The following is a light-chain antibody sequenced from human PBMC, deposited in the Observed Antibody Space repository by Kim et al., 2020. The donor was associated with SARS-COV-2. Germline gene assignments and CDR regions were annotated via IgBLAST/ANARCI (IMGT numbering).Light chain of an antibody. J-gene: IGKJ1*01. Sequence: SPGQTPTLSCWATQSASSNLLAWYQQKPGRAPRLPIYGASSRTTGNPDRFSGSGSGTDFTLTITRLEPEDFAVYYCKQYSSSPATFGQGTKVDIK. V-gene: IGKV3-20*01. CDR2: GAS. CDR3: KQYSSSPAT. CDR1: QSASSNL.